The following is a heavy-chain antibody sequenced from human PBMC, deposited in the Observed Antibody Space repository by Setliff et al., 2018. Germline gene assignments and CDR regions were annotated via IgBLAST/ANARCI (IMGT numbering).Heavy chain of an antibody. Sequence: GASVKVSCKASGYTFSNYGVTWVRQAPGQGLEWMGWVTIYNGNTKYAQNLQGRLTLTTDISTSTAYMELGSLTTDDTAVYYCARVESMVRGKNILRHFDYWGQGIQGTVSS. CDR3: ARVESMVRGKNILRHFDY. CDR2: VTIYNGNT. D-gene: IGHD3-10*01. J-gene: IGHJ4*02. CDR1: GYTFSNYG. V-gene: IGHV1-18*01.